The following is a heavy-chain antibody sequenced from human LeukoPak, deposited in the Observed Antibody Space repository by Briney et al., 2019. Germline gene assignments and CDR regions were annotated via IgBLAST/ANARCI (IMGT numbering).Heavy chain of an antibody. V-gene: IGHV3-72*01. CDR3: ARVTTIFDYYYDY. Sequence: GASLRLSCAASGFTFSIYPMSWVRQAPGKGPEWVGRSRNKAKSYTTEYAASVKGRFTISREDSKNSLYLQMNSLKTEDTAVYYCARVTTIFDYYYDYWGQGTLVTVSS. J-gene: IGHJ4*02. D-gene: IGHD4-11*01. CDR2: SRNKAKSYTT. CDR1: GFTFSIYP.